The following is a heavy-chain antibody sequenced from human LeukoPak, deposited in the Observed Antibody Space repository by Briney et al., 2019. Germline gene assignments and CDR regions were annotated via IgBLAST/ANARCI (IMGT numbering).Heavy chain of an antibody. CDR1: GYTLTELS. V-gene: IGHV1-24*01. D-gene: IGHD3-22*01. CDR3: ATDRPYDSSGYYNFDY. J-gene: IGHJ4*02. CDR2: FDPEDGET. Sequence: GASVKVSCKVSGYTLTELSMHWVRQAPGKGLEWMGGFDPEDGETIYAQKFQGRVTMAEDTSTDTAYMELSSLRSEDTAVDYCATDRPYDSSGYYNFDYWGQGTLVTVSS.